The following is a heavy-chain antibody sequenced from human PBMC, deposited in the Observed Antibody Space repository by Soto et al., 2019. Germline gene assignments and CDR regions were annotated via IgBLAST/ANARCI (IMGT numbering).Heavy chain of an antibody. Sequence: PSETLSLTCTVSGGSISSYYWSWIRQPPGKGPEWIGYIYYSGSTNYNPSLKSRVTISVDTSKNQFSLKLSSVTAADTAVYYCAREGCSGGSCYRGNWFDPWGQGTLVTVSS. D-gene: IGHD2-15*01. CDR3: AREGCSGGSCYRGNWFDP. J-gene: IGHJ5*02. CDR1: GGSISSYY. V-gene: IGHV4-59*01. CDR2: IYYSGST.